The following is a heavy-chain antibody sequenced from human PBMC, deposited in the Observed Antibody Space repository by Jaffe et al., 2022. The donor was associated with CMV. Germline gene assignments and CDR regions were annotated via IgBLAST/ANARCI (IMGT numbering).Heavy chain of an antibody. CDR3: ANILGPTPSYCSGGSCYSNY. CDR2: ISGSGGST. D-gene: IGHD2-15*01. Sequence: EVQLLESGGGLVQPGGSLRLSCAASGFTFSSYAMSWVRQAPGKGLEWVSAISGSGGSTYYADSVKGRFTISRDNSKNTLYLQMNSLRAEDTAVYYCANILGPTPSYCSGGSCYSNYWGQGTLVTVSS. CDR1: GFTFSSYA. J-gene: IGHJ4*02. V-gene: IGHV3-23*01.